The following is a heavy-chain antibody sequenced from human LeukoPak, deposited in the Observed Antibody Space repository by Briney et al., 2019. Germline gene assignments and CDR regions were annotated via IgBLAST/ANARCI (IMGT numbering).Heavy chain of an antibody. Sequence: SVKVSCKASGYTFTSYGISWVRQAPGQGLEWMGGIIPIFGTANYAQKFQGRVTITADESTSTAYMELSSLRSEDTAVYYCATLNGYSSSSPRAWYYYYMDVWGKGTTVTVSS. V-gene: IGHV1-69*13. D-gene: IGHD6-6*01. CDR1: GYTFTSYG. CDR2: IIPIFGTA. CDR3: ATLNGYSSSSPRAWYYYYMDV. J-gene: IGHJ6*03.